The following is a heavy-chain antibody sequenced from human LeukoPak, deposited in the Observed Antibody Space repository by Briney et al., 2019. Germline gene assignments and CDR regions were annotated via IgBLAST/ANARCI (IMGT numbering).Heavy chain of an antibody. V-gene: IGHV4-59*01. J-gene: IGHJ4*02. Sequence: SETLSLTCTVSGGSMSSYYWSWLRQPPGKGVEGIGYIYYSGSTNYIPSLKSRVPISVDTSKNQFSLKLSSVTAADTAVYYCARGSGYYYGYFDYWGQGTLVTVSS. D-gene: IGHD3-22*01. CDR1: GGSMSSYY. CDR3: ARGSGYYYGYFDY. CDR2: IYYSGST.